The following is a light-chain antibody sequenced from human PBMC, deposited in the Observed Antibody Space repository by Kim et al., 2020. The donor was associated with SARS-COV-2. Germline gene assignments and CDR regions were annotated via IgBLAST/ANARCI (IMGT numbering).Light chain of an antibody. J-gene: IGLJ2*01. CDR1: SLRTYY. V-gene: IGLV3-19*01. Sequence: ALGQTGKITCQSDSLRTYYASWYQQKPGQAPVLVIYAKNNRPSGIPDRFSGSSSGNTASLTIAGAQAEDEADYYCNSRDSSGNHVVFGGGTQLTVL. CDR3: NSRDSSGNHVV. CDR2: AKN.